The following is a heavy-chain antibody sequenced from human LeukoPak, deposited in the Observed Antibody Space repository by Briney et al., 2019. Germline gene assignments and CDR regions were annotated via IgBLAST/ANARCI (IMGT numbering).Heavy chain of an antibody. D-gene: IGHD2-15*01. CDR3: AKDTLAPGLFFDH. CDR1: GFTFSDYY. V-gene: IGHV3-11*01. Sequence: GGSLRLSCAASGFTFSDYYMSWIRQAPGKGLEWVSYISISGTTIYYANSVKGRFTMSRDDAKNSLYLQMNGLRDDDTAVYYCAKDTLAPGLFFDHSGQGTLVTVSS. CDR2: ISISGTTI. J-gene: IGHJ4*02.